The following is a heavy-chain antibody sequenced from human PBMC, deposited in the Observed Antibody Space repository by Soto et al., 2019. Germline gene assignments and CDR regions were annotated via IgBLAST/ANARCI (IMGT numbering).Heavy chain of an antibody. D-gene: IGHD2-15*01. CDR3: GKGSAATNYFYYATDV. CDR1: GFTFGIHA. CDR2: ISGRGGST. J-gene: IGHJ6*02. V-gene: IGHV3-23*01. Sequence: GGSLRLSCAASGFTFGIHAMSWVRQAPGKGLEWVSFISGRGGSTYYADSVKGRFTISRDNAKKTLYLQMNSLRGEDTAVYYCGKGSAATNYFYYATDVWGQGTTVNVSS.